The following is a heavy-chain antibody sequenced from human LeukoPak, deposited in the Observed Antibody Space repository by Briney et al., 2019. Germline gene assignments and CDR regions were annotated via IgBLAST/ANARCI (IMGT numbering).Heavy chain of an antibody. Sequence: PSETLSLTCTVSGGSISSSSYYWCWTRQPPGKGLEWIGSIYYSGSTYYNPSLKSRVTISVDTSKNQFSLKLSPVTAADTAVYYCARHSWDSSGYYLDYWGQGTLVTVSS. CDR3: ARHSWDSSGYYLDY. CDR2: IYYSGST. V-gene: IGHV4-39*01. D-gene: IGHD3-22*01. CDR1: GGSISSSSYY. J-gene: IGHJ4*02.